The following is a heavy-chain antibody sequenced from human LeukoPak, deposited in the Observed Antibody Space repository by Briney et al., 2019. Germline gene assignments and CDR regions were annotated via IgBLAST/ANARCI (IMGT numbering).Heavy chain of an antibody. CDR2: IYYSGST. J-gene: IGHJ5*02. CDR1: GGSISRGGYY. V-gene: IGHV4-31*03. Sequence: PSETLSLTCTVSGGSISRGGYYWSWIRQHPGKGLEWIGYIYYSGSTYYNPSLKSRVTISVDTSKNQFSLRLSSETAADTAVYYCARDQMNSAFDPWGQGTLVTVSS. D-gene: IGHD1-26*01. CDR3: ARDQMNSAFDP.